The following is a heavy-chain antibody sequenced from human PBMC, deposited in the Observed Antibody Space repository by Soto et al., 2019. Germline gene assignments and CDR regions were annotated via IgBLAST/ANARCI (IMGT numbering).Heavy chain of an antibody. J-gene: IGHJ4*02. CDR1: GFPLSSYR. Sequence: GGALGLSFLASGFPLSSYRIKWGPQGPRKGVGWVSSISGSSIYIYYGDSVKGRFTVSRDNAQNSLYLQMNSLRAEDTAVYYCARDPLYYDSSAYYPNYFDYWGQGTLVTVSS. CDR3: ARDPLYYDSSAYYPNYFDY. V-gene: IGHV3-21*01. D-gene: IGHD3-22*01. CDR2: ISGSSIYI.